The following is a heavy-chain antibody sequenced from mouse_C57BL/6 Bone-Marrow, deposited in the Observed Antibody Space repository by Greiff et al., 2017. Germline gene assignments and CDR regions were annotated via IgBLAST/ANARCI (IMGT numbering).Heavy chain of an antibody. CDR1: GYTFTSYW. V-gene: IGHV1-69*01. D-gene: IGHD2-10*02. CDR3: AREYCYYAMDY. Sequence: VQLQQPGAELVMPGASVKLSCKASGYTFTSYWMNWVKPRPGQGLEWIGEIDPSDSYTNYNQKFKGKSTLTVDKSSSTAYMQLSSLTSEDSAVYYCAREYCYYAMDYWGQGTSVTVSS. J-gene: IGHJ4*01. CDR2: IDPSDSYT.